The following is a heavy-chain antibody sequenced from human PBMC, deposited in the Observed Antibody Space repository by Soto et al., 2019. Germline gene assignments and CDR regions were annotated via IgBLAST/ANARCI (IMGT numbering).Heavy chain of an antibody. CDR3: AEGGGAYDT. Sequence: SVKVSCKASGGAFSSSSINWVRQAPGQGLEWMGGIIPMFGTTNYAQKLQGRVTLTADESTSTAYMEMTDLRSEDTAVYYCAEGGGAYDTWGQGTLVTVSS. CDR2: IIPMFGTT. CDR1: GGAFSSSS. D-gene: IGHD3-16*01. V-gene: IGHV1-69*13. J-gene: IGHJ5*02.